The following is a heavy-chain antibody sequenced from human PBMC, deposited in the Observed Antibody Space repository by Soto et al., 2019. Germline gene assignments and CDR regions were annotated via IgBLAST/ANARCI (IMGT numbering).Heavy chain of an antibody. CDR1: GGSISSYY. Sequence: SETLSLTCTVSGGSISSYYGGWFRQPPGKGLEWIGYIYYSGSTTYHPSLKSRVTISVDTSKNQFSLNLTSVTAADTAVYYCARLGGYYQAFEQWGQGSLVTVSS. CDR2: IYYSGST. D-gene: IGHD3-22*01. CDR3: ARLGGYYQAFEQ. V-gene: IGHV4-59*08. J-gene: IGHJ4*02.